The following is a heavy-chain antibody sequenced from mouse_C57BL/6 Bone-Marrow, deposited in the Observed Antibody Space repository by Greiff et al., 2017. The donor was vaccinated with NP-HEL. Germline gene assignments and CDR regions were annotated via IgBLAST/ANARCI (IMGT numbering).Heavy chain of an antibody. J-gene: IGHJ2*01. V-gene: IGHV1-54*01. Sequence: QVQLKQSGAELVRPGTSVKVSCKASGYAFTNYLIEWVKQRPGQGLEWIGVINPGSGGTNYNEKFKGKATLTADKSSSTAYMQLSSLTSEDSAVYFCARLWFYYFDYWGQGTTLTVSS. D-gene: IGHD1-1*02. CDR2: INPGSGGT. CDR1: GYAFTNYL. CDR3: ARLWFYYFDY.